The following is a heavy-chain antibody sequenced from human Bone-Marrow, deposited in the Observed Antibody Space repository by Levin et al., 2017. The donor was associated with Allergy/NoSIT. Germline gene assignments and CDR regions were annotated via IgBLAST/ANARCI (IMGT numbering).Heavy chain of an antibody. J-gene: IGHJ6*02. Sequence: PGGSLRLSCAASGFTFSSYAMHWVRQAPGKGLEWVAVISYDGSNKYYADSVKGRFTISRDNSKNTLYLQMNSLRAEDTAVYYCARDRGYSYGFLWVQSGMDVWGQGTTVTVSS. CDR2: ISYDGSNK. CDR1: GFTFSSYA. V-gene: IGHV3-30-3*01. D-gene: IGHD5-18*01. CDR3: ARDRGYSYGFLWVQSGMDV.